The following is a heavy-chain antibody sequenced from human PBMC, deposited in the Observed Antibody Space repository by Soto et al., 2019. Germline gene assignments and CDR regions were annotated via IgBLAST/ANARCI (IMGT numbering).Heavy chain of an antibody. D-gene: IGHD3-22*01. Sequence: GSLRLSCVASGFTFSNAWMNWVRQAPGKGLEWVGRIKSKTDGGTTDYAAPVKGRFTISRDDSKNTLYLQMNSLKTEDTAVYYCTTDPTGALSSSGYSFDYWGQGTLVTVSS. V-gene: IGHV3-15*07. CDR3: TTDPTGALSSSGYSFDY. CDR2: IKSKTDGGTT. CDR1: GFTFSNAW. J-gene: IGHJ4*02.